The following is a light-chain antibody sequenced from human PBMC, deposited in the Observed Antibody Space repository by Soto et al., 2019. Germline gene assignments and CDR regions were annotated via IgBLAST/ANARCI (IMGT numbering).Light chain of an antibody. V-gene: IGKV1-5*01. CDR3: QQYETFSGT. Sequence: DIQMTQAPSTLSASVEDRVSITGRASQSIVSWLAWYQQKPGKAPNLLIYDASTLKSGVPSRFSGSGSGTKFTLTIASLQPDDFATYYCQQYETFSGTFGPGTKVDIK. CDR2: DAS. CDR1: QSIVSW. J-gene: IGKJ1*01.